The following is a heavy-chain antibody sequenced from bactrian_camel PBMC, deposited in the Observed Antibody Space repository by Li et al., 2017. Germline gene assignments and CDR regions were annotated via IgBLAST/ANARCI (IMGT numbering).Heavy chain of an antibody. CDR1: GYAFSRTC. V-gene: IGHV3S28*01. D-gene: IGHD7*01. CDR2: ISADGATT. Sequence: GGSLRLSCVGSGYAFSRTCMGWFRQAPGKERERVATISADGATTAYVDSVKGRFAISRDNAKNTLYLQMNSLQPEDTAMYYCVADRTPLLLNGDPSRSPDCLHQIGSFPNGLDYWGKGTQVTVS. J-gene: IGHJ7*01.